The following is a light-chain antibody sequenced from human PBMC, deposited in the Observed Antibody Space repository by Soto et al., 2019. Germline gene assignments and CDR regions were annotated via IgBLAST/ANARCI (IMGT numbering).Light chain of an antibody. V-gene: IGKV1-5*01. J-gene: IGKJ2*01. CDR2: DAS. Sequence: DIQMTQSPSTLSASVGDRVTITCRASQSISSWLAWYQQKPWKAPNLLIYDASSLESGVPSRFSGSGSGTEFPLTLSSLQPDDVATYYCHQYNSYARTFGQRTKMVIK. CDR3: HQYNSYART. CDR1: QSISSW.